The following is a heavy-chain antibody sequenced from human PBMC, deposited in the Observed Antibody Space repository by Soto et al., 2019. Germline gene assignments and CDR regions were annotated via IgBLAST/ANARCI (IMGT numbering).Heavy chain of an antibody. V-gene: IGHV4-39*01. CDR2: IHYGGST. D-gene: IGHD1-26*01. CDR3: SRNSSIAVFFI. J-gene: IGHJ4*02. CDR1: GGSISSGAYY. Sequence: QLQLQESGPGLAKPSWTLSLTCTVSGGSISSGAYYWGWIRQHPGKGLEWIGSIHYGGSTYYNPSLKRRVTTYVDTSKNQFSPNPFAVTAAGMAEYYCSRNSSIAVFFIWGPGTLVTVSS.